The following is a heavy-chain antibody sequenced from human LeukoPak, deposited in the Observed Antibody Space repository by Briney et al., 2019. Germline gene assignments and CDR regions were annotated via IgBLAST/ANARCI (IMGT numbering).Heavy chain of an antibody. Sequence: PGGSLRLSCAASGFTFSSYGMNWVRQSPGKGREGGSSISSISSYIYYADSVKCRFPISRDNAKNALYLQMTSLRAEDTAVYYCATTYYYDSSGYYLFDYWGQGTLVTVSS. CDR3: ATTYYYDSSGYYLFDY. D-gene: IGHD3-22*01. V-gene: IGHV3-21*01. CDR1: GFTFSSYG. CDR2: ISSISSYI. J-gene: IGHJ4*02.